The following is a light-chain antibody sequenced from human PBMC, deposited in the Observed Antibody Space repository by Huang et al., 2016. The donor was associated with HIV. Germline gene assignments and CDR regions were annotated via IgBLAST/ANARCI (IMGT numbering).Light chain of an antibody. CDR1: QCISRY. J-gene: IGKJ2*01. V-gene: IGKV1-39*01. Sequence: DIQMTQSPSSLSASVGDTVTITCRAGQCISRYLNWYQQKPGKAPTLLIYAASTLQSWVPGRFTGSGSGTDFTLTITNPQPDDSATYYCQQSYTGPRYTFGQGTKLEI. CDR3: QQSYTGPRYT. CDR2: AAS.